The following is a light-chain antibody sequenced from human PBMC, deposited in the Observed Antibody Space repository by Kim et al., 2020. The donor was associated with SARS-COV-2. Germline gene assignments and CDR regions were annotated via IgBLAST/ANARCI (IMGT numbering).Light chain of an antibody. CDR3: QAWDSSTANWV. CDR2: QDS. CDR1: KLVDKY. V-gene: IGLV3-1*01. J-gene: IGLJ3*02. Sequence: SYELTQPPSVSVSPGQTASITCSGDKLVDKYACWYQQKPGQSPVLVIYQDSKRPSGIPERFSGSNSGNTATLTISGTQAMDEADYYCQAWDSSTANWVFGGGTQLTVL.